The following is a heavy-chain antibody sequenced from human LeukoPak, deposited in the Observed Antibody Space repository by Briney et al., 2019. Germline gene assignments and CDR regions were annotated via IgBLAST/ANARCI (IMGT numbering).Heavy chain of an antibody. CDR2: ISYDGSNK. Sequence: GGSLRLSCAASGFTFSSYGMHWVRQAPGKGLEWVAVISYDGSNKYYADSVKGRFTISRDNSKNTLYLQMNSLRAEDTAVYYCAKDHTRGYSGYDSGYWGQGTLVTVSS. D-gene: IGHD5-12*01. CDR1: GFTFSSYG. V-gene: IGHV3-30*18. J-gene: IGHJ4*02. CDR3: AKDHTRGYSGYDSGY.